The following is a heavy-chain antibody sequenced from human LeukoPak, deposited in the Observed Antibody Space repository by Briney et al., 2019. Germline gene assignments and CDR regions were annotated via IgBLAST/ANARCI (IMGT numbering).Heavy chain of an antibody. Sequence: ASVKVSCKASGYTFTSYAMHWVRQAPGQRLEWMGWINAGNGNTKYSQKFQGRVTITRDTSASTAYMELSSLRSEDTAVYYCARERYCSGGSCSGRIDWFDPWGQGTLVTVSS. CDR2: INAGNGNT. D-gene: IGHD2-15*01. J-gene: IGHJ5*02. CDR1: GYTFTSYA. V-gene: IGHV1-3*01. CDR3: ARERYCSGGSCSGRIDWFDP.